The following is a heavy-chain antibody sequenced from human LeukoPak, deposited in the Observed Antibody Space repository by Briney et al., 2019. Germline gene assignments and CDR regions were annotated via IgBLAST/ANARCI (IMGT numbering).Heavy chain of an antibody. CDR3: TRDDFGIKTDWEDYYYMDV. CDR2: IYHTGTT. Sequence: SETLSLTCTVSGGSISSRSYCWSWIRQAPGKGLEWIGSIYHTGTTDHNPSLKSRVTISIDTSKNQFSLNLKSVSAADTAVYYCTRDDFGIKTDWEDYYYMDVWGKGTTVTVSS. J-gene: IGHJ6*03. CDR1: GGSISSRSYC. D-gene: IGHD3-3*01. V-gene: IGHV4-39*07.